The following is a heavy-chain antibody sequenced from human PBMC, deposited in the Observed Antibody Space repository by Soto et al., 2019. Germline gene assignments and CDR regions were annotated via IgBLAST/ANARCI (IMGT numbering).Heavy chain of an antibody. D-gene: IGHD3-10*01. CDR3: ARTPWFGEAIDY. CDR2: IIPIFGTA. CDR1: GGTFSSYA. V-gene: IGHV1-69*13. J-gene: IGHJ4*02. Sequence: SVKVSCKASGGTFSSYAISWVRQAPGQGLEWMGGIIPIFGTANYAQKFQGRVTITADESTSTAYMELSSLRSEDTAVYYCARTPWFGEAIDYWGQGTLVTVSS.